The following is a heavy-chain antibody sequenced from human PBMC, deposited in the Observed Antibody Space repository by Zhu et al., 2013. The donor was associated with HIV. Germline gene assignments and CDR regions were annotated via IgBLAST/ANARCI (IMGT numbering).Heavy chain of an antibody. D-gene: IGHD3-22*01. CDR2: INPNSGGT. Sequence: QVHLVQSGAEVKKPGASVKVSCKASGYTFTGYFMHWVRQAPRQGLEWMGWINPNSGGTNYAQKFQGRVTMTRDTSIITAYMEVSRLRSDDTAVYYCARGAGYDSSGYYNDYWGQGTLVTVSS. CDR3: ARGAGYDSSGYYNDY. J-gene: IGHJ4*02. CDR1: GYTFTGYF. V-gene: IGHV1-2*02.